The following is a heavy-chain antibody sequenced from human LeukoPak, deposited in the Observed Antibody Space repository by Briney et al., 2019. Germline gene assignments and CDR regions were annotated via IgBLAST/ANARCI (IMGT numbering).Heavy chain of an antibody. J-gene: IGHJ4*02. D-gene: IGHD6-19*01. CDR1: GFTFSSYA. CDR2: ISGSGGST. Sequence: GGSLRLSCAASGFTFSSYAMSWVRQAPGKGLEWVSAISGSGGSTYYADSVKGRFTISRDNSKNTLYLQMNSLRAEDTAVYYCAKDTGIAVAGLGDYWGQGTLVTVSS. CDR3: AKDTGIAVAGLGDY. V-gene: IGHV3-23*01.